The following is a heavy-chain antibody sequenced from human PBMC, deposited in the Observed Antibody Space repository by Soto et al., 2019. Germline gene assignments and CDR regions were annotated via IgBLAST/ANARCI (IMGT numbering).Heavy chain of an antibody. J-gene: IGHJ5*02. CDR2: INPNSGGT. CDR3: ARAPPLCFGEFTFDP. Sequence: ASVKVSCKASGYTFTGYYMHWVRQAPGQGLEWMGWINPNSGGTNYAQKFQGRVTMTRDTSISTAYMELSRLRSDDTAVYYCARAPPLCFGEFTFDPWGQGTLVTVSS. CDR1: GYTFTGYY. V-gene: IGHV1-2*02. D-gene: IGHD3-10*01.